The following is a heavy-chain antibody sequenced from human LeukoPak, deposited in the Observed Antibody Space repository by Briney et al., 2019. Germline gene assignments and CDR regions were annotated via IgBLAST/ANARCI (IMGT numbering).Heavy chain of an antibody. Sequence: PGGSLRLSXATSGFTFSSYGLYWVRQAPGKGLEWLAYIRYDGINKYYADSVQGRFTISRDNSKNKVYLQMNSLRAEDTAVYYCAKDSLTGTGPYYFDYWGQGTLVTVSS. D-gene: IGHD3-9*01. V-gene: IGHV3-30*02. J-gene: IGHJ4*02. CDR2: IRYDGINK. CDR3: AKDSLTGTGPYYFDY. CDR1: GFTFSSYG.